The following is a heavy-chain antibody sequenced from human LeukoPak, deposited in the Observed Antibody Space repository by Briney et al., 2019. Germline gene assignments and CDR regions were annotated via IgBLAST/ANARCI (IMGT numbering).Heavy chain of an antibody. CDR1: GFTFNTYS. V-gene: IGHV3-48*01. J-gene: IGHJ3*02. D-gene: IGHD3-3*01. CDR3: ARTYDFGSGPPGDAFDN. CDR2: IDGSSGII. Sequence: GGSLRLSCAASGFTFNTYSMSWVRQAPGKGLEWVSYIDGSSGIIYYADSVQGRFTISRDNAKDSVFLQMNSLRADDTAVYYCARTYDFGSGPPGDAFDNWGQGTLVTVPS.